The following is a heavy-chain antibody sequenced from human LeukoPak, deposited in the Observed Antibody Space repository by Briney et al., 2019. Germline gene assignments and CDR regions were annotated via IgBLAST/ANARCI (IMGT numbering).Heavy chain of an antibody. CDR3: ARTAGYRSGWAFDY. D-gene: IGHD6-19*01. CDR1: GGSISSYY. V-gene: IGHV4-59*01. J-gene: IGHJ4*02. CDR2: IYYSGST. Sequence: PSETLSLTCTVSGGSISSYYWSWIRQPPGKGLEWIGYIYYSGSTNYNPSLKSRVTISVDTSKNQFSLKLSSVTAADTAVYYCARTAGYRSGWAFDYWGQGTLVTVSS.